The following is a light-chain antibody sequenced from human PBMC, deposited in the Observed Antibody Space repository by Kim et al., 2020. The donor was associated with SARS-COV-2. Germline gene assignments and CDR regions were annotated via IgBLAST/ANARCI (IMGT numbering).Light chain of an antibody. CDR1: QSVSSSY. CDR2: GAS. CDR3: QQYGSSPWT. V-gene: IGKV3-20*01. J-gene: IGKJ1*01. Sequence: PGERATLSCRANQSVSSSYLAWYQRKPGQAPRLLIYGASSRATGIPDRFSGSGSATDFTLTISRLEPEDSAAYYCQQYGSSPWTFGQGTKV.